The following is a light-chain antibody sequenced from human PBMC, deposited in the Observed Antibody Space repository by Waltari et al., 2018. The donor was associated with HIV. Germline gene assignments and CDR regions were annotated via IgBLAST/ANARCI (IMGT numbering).Light chain of an antibody. CDR3: SSYTSSSLYV. CDR1: SSDVGGYYS. Sequence: QSALTQPASGSGSPRQSIPISCTGTSSDVGGYYSVFWYQQHPGKAPKLMIYDVSNRPSGVSNRFSGSKSGNTASLTISGIQAEDEADYYCSSYTSSSLYVFGTGTKVTVL. J-gene: IGLJ1*01. CDR2: DVS. V-gene: IGLV2-14*03.